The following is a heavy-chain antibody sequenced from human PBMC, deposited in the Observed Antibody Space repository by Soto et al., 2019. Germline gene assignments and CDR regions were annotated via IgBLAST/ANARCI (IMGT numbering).Heavy chain of an antibody. Sequence: SETLSLTCTVSGGSISSSSYYWGWIRQPPGKGLEWIGSIYYSGNTYYNPSLKSRVTISVDTAKNQFSLKLSSVTAADTAVYYCVPYFYDSSGYYTDDYWGQGTLVTAPQ. CDR2: IYYSGNT. CDR1: GGSISSSSYY. CDR3: VPYFYDSSGYYTDDY. V-gene: IGHV4-39*01. J-gene: IGHJ4*02. D-gene: IGHD3-22*01.